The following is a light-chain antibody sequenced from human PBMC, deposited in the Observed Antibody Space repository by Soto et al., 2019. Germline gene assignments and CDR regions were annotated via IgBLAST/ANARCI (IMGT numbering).Light chain of an antibody. V-gene: IGKV3-15*01. CDR3: LQYSSHSWT. J-gene: IGKJ1*01. Sequence: MANSPAVLSVYTGERATLSCRASRSVGINVAWYQQKPGQAPRLLIYGASTRATGSPDRFSASGSATDFTLTISGLQPDDVATYYCLQYSSHSWTFGQGTKVDIK. CDR2: GAS. CDR1: RSVGIN.